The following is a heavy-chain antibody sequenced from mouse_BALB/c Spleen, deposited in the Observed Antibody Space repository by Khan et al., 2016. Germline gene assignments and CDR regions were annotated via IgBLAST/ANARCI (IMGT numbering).Heavy chain of an antibody. CDR1: GYSLTNSG. D-gene: IGHD2-4*01. CDR2: IWHGGST. Sequence: QVQLKESGPGLVAPSQSLSITCTVTGYSLTNSGVHWIRKSPGKGLEWLGEIWHGGSTDYNSALKTRLCITKDTSKNQFFLKMNTLTTDDTAMTACSRDDRDYGDWFASWGRGTLVIVSA. V-gene: IGHV2-9*02. CDR3: SRDDRDYGDWFAS. J-gene: IGHJ3*01.